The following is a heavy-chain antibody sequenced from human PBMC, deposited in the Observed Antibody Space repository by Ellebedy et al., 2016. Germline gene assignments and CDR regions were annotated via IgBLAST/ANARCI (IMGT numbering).Heavy chain of an antibody. V-gene: IGHV3-21*01. J-gene: IGHJ4*02. CDR1: GFTFSSYS. Sequence: GGSLRLXCAASGFTFSSYSMNWVRQAPGKGLEWVSSISSSSSYIYYADSVKGRFTISRDNAKNSLYLQMNSLRAEDTAVYYCAIGPSIAAAGLLVDYWGQGTLVTVSS. CDR2: ISSSSSYI. CDR3: AIGPSIAAAGLLVDY. D-gene: IGHD6-13*01.